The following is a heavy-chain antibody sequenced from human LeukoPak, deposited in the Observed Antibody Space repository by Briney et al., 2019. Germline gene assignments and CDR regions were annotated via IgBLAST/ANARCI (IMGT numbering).Heavy chain of an antibody. J-gene: IGHJ4*02. CDR3: ARDAQVVVPAATPSGYYYFDY. D-gene: IGHD2-2*02. V-gene: IGHV4-4*02. CDR2: IYHSGST. Sequence: PSGTLSLTCAVSGGSISSSNWWSWVRQPPGKGLEWIGEIYHSGSTNYNPSLKSRVTISVDKSKNQFSLKLSSVTAADTAVYYCARDAQVVVPAATPSGYYYFDYWGQGTLATVSS. CDR1: GGSISSSNW.